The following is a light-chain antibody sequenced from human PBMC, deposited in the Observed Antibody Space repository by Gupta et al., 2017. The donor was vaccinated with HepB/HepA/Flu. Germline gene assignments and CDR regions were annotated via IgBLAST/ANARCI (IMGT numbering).Light chain of an antibody. V-gene: IGLV2-14*03. CDR1: INDVGRYNF. Sequence: QSALTQPASVSGSPGQSITLSCTGTINDVGRYNFVPWYRQYSGKAPKLISYDVTNRPSGVSSRCSGSKSGSTASPTISGLQAEDEADYDCSSSTSSSGYVFGTGTQVTVL. J-gene: IGLJ1*01. CDR3: SSSTSSSGYV. CDR2: DVT.